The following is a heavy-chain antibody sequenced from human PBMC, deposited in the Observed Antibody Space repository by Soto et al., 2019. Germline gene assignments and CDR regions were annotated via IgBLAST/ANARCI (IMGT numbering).Heavy chain of an antibody. V-gene: IGHV3-23*01. Sequence: EVQLLESGGGLVQPGGSLRLSCAASGFTFSSYTMSWVRQAPGKGLEWVSVISGSGGSPYYADSVQGRFTISRDNPKNTLYLQMNSLRAEDMAIYYCAKARCSSTTCYVPDYWGQGTLVTVSS. J-gene: IGHJ4*02. CDR1: GFTFSSYT. CDR3: AKARCSSTTCYVPDY. D-gene: IGHD2-2*01. CDR2: ISGSGGSP.